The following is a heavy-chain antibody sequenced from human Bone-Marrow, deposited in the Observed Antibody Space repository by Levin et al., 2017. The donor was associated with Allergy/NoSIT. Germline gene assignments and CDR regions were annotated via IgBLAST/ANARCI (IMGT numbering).Heavy chain of an antibody. V-gene: IGHV3-23*01. Sequence: GESLKISCAASGFSFSRQSMSWVRQAPGKGLAWVSGISDDADKTYYADSVQGRFTISRDNSKNTVYLHMTRLSAEDTAVYYCAPLGGDYIWGSYHREVVDSWGHGTLVTVSS. CDR3: APLGGDYIWGSYHREVVDS. CDR2: ISDDADKT. D-gene: IGHD3-16*02. CDR1: GFSFSRQS. J-gene: IGHJ5*01.